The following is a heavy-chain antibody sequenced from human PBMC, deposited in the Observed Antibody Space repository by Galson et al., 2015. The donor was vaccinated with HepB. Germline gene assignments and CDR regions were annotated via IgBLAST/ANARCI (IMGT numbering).Heavy chain of an antibody. CDR3: AKDFVDTAMVTGFDY. CDR2: IYYSGST. D-gene: IGHD5-18*01. J-gene: IGHJ4*02. V-gene: IGHV4-39*02. Sequence: SETLSLTCTVSGGSISSSSYYWGWIRQPPGKGLEWIGSIYYSGSTYYNPPLKSRVTISVDTSKNQFSLKLSSVTAADTAVYYCAKDFVDTAMVTGFDYWGQGTLVTVSS. CDR1: GGSISSSSYY.